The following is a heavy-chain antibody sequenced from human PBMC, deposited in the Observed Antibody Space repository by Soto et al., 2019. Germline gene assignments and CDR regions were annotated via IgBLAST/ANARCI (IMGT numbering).Heavy chain of an antibody. Sequence: ASVKVSCKASGYTFTSYGISWVRQAPGQGLEWMGWISAYNGNTNYAQKLQGRVTMTTDTSTSTAYMELRSLRSDDTAVYYCARVVCSGGSCYWFDEWGQGTLVTVSS. D-gene: IGHD2-15*01. CDR2: ISAYNGNT. J-gene: IGHJ4*02. V-gene: IGHV1-18*01. CDR1: GYTFTSYG. CDR3: ARVVCSGGSCYWFDE.